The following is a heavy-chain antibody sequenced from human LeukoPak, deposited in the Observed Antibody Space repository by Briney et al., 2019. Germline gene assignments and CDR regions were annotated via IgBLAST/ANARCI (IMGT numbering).Heavy chain of an antibody. D-gene: IGHD2-15*01. Sequence: PGGSLRLSCAASGFTFSSYEMNWVRQAPGKGLEWVAVISYDGSNKYYADSVKGRFTISRDNSKNTLYLQMNSLRAEDTAVYYCAKGSCSGGSCYSDYWGQGTLVTVSS. CDR1: GFTFSSYE. V-gene: IGHV3-30*18. CDR2: ISYDGSNK. J-gene: IGHJ4*02. CDR3: AKGSCSGGSCYSDY.